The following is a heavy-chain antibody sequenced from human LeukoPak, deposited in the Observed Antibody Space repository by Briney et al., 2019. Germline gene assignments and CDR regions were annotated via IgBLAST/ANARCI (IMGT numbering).Heavy chain of an antibody. J-gene: IGHJ4*02. CDR1: GGSISSSSYY. D-gene: IGHD3-22*01. CDR2: IYYSGST. CDR3: ARDFQTYYYDSSGLARGDY. V-gene: IGHV4-39*07. Sequence: SETLSLTCTVSGGSISSSSYYWGWIRQPPGKGLEWIGSIYYSGSTYYNPSLKSRVTISVDTSKNQFSLKLSSVTAADTAVYYCARDFQTYYYDSSGLARGDYWGQGTLVTVSS.